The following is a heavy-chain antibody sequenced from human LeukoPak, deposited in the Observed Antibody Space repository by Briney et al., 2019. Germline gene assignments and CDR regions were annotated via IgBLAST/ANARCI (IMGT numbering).Heavy chain of an antibody. CDR3: ARAVAGTRNAFDL. D-gene: IGHD6-19*01. CDR1: GFTFSTHW. Sequence: PGRSLRLSCAASGFTFSTHWMHWVRQVPGKGLVWISRISNDVISTISTSYADSVKGRFTISRDNAKNTLYLQMNSLIAEDTAVYYCARAVAGTRNAFDLWGQGTMVTVSS. J-gene: IGHJ3*01. CDR2: ISNDVIST. V-gene: IGHV3-74*01.